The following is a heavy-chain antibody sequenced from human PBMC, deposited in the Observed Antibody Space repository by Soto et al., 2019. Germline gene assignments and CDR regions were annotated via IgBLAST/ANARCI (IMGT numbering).Heavy chain of an antibody. V-gene: IGHV3-7*01. D-gene: IGHD3-3*01. J-gene: IGHJ6*03. Sequence: GGSLRLSCAASGFTFSSYWMSWFRQAPGKGLEWVANIKQDGSEKYYVDSVKGRFTISRDNAKNSLYLQMNSLRAEDTAVYYCARDPRGDYDFWSGLYYYYYYMDVWGKGTTVTVSS. CDR2: IKQDGSEK. CDR1: GFTFSSYW. CDR3: ARDPRGDYDFWSGLYYYYYYMDV.